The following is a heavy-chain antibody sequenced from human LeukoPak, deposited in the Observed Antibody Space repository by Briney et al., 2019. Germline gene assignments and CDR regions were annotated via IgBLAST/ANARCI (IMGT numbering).Heavy chain of an antibody. CDR1: GGSVSSSDSY. Sequence: SETLSLTCTVSGGSVSSSDSYWVWVRQPPGKGLEWIGSINYGGDTYHNPSLKSRVIISKDTSKNQFSLMLTSVTAADTAVYYCARRGLLVVPLWGQGILVTVSS. CDR3: ARRGLLVVPL. V-gene: IGHV4-39*01. CDR2: INYGGDT. J-gene: IGHJ4*02. D-gene: IGHD2-15*01.